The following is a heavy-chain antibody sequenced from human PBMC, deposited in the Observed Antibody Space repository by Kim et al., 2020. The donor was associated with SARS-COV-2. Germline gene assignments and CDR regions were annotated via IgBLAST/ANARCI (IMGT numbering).Heavy chain of an antibody. D-gene: IGHD3-3*01. CDR1: GYTFTGYY. J-gene: IGHJ3*02. V-gene: IGHV1-2*02. CDR3: ARSDFWGGAFDI. CDR2: INPNSGGT. Sequence: ASVKVSCKASGYTFTGYYMHWVRQAPGQGLEWMGWINPNSGGTNYAQKFQGRVTMTRDTSISTAYMELSRLRSDDTAVYYCARSDFWGGAFDIWGQGTMVTVSS.